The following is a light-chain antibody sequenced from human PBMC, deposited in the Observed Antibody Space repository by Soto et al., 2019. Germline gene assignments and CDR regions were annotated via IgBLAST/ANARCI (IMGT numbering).Light chain of an antibody. CDR2: WAS. CDR3: QQYYDTPFT. Sequence: VMTQSPDSLAVSLGERATINCKSSQSVLYSSNNKNYLAWYQQKPGQPPKLLIYWASTREFGVPDRFNGSGSGTDFTLTISSLQAEDVAVYYCQQYYDTPFTFGPGTKVDIK. J-gene: IGKJ3*01. V-gene: IGKV4-1*01. CDR1: QSVLYSSNNKNY.